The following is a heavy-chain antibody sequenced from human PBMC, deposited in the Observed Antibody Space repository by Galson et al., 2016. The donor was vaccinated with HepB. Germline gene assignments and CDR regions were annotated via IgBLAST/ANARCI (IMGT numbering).Heavy chain of an antibody. Sequence: SLRLSCAASGFTLSSSAMTWVRQAPGRGLEWVSSITETGSFVYYADSVRGRFTLSRDTSKNTVYLQMNYLRADDTALYYCARGASFEEACTYTSDFYHGMDVWGKGAAVTVSS. J-gene: IGHJ6*04. CDR3: ARGASFEEACTYTSDFYHGMDV. D-gene: IGHD2-8*01. V-gene: IGHV3-23*01. CDR2: ITETGSFV. CDR1: GFTLSSSA.